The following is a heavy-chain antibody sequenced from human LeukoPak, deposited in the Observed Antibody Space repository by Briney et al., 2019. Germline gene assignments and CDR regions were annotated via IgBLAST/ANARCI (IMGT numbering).Heavy chain of an antibody. Sequence: GASVKVSCKASGYTFTGYYMHWVRQAPGQGLERMGWINPNSGGTNYAQKFQGWVTMTRDTSISTAYMELSRLRSDDTAVYYCARGPRIAVALNPFDYWGQGTLVTVSS. CDR2: INPNSGGT. V-gene: IGHV1-2*04. J-gene: IGHJ4*02. CDR1: GYTFTGYY. CDR3: ARGPRIAVALNPFDY. D-gene: IGHD6-19*01.